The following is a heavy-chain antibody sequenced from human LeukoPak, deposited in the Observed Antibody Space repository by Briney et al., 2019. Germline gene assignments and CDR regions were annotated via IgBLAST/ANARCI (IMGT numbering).Heavy chain of an antibody. Sequence: PGGSLRLSCAASGFTFSMFWMNWVRQAPGKGLEWVAEIKQDGSDKNYVDSVKGRFIISRDNAKNSLYPQMNSLRAEDTAVYYCARGYCSGSRCSRSYWGQGTLVTVSS. CDR1: GFTFSMFW. V-gene: IGHV3-7*01. CDR2: IKQDGSDK. D-gene: IGHD2-2*01. CDR3: ARGYCSGSRCSRSY. J-gene: IGHJ4*02.